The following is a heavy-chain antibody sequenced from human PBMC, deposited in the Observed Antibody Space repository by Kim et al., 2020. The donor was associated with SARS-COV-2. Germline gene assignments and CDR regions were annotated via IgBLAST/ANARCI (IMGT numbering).Heavy chain of an antibody. J-gene: IGHJ6*02. CDR1: GGSVSSGSYY. V-gene: IGHV4-61*01. Sequence: SETLSLTCTVSGGSVSSGSYYWSWIRQPPGKGLEWIGYIYYSGSTNYNPSLKSRVTISVDTSKNQFSLKLSSVTAADTAVYYCARVSYFDVYYYYYGMDVWGQGTTVTVSS. D-gene: IGHD3-9*01. CDR3: ARVSYFDVYYYYYGMDV. CDR2: IYYSGST.